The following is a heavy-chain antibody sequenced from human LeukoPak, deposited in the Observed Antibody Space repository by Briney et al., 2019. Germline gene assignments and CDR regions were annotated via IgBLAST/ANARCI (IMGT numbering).Heavy chain of an antibody. Sequence: PETLSLTCTVSGGSISNYYWGWIRQPPGKGLEYIGYIYYTGSSNYNPSLKSRVTISIDTSENQFSLKVNSVTAADTAVYYCARLLWNGRGAFDILGRGTLVTVSS. D-gene: IGHD1-1*01. CDR2: IYYTGSS. V-gene: IGHV4-59*08. CDR3: ARLLWNGRGAFDI. J-gene: IGHJ3*02. CDR1: GGSISNYY.